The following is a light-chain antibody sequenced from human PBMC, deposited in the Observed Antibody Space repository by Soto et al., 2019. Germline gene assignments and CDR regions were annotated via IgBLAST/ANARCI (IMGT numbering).Light chain of an antibody. J-gene: IGLJ1*01. CDR3: SSYTSSSTLDV. Sequence: QSVLTQPAPVSGSPGQSITISCTGTSSDVGGYNYVSWYQQHPGKAPKLMIYEVSNRPSGVSNRFSGSKSGNTASLTISGLQAEDEADYYCSSYTSSSTLDVFGTGTRSPS. CDR1: SSDVGGYNY. V-gene: IGLV2-14*01. CDR2: EVS.